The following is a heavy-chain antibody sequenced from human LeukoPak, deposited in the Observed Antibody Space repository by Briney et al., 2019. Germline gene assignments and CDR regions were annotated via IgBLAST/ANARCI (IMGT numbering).Heavy chain of an antibody. V-gene: IGHV4-30-4*01. CDR3: AREVPWVWNFDL. CDR1: GGSISSGDYY. J-gene: IGHJ2*01. CDR2: IYYSGST. D-gene: IGHD1-26*01. Sequence: PSQTLSLTCTVSGGSISSGDYYWSWIRQPPGTGLEWIGYIYYSGSTYYNPSLKSRVTISVDTSKNQFSLKLNSVTAADTAVYYCAREVPWVWNFDLWGRGTLVAVSS.